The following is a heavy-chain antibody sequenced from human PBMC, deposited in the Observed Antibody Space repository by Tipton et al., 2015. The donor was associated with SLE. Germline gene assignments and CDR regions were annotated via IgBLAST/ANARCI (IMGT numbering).Heavy chain of an antibody. CDR2: IYYSGST. CDR1: GGSISSYY. J-gene: IGHJ4*02. V-gene: IGHV4-59*08. Sequence: SCTVSGGSISSYYWSWIRQPPGKGLEWIGYIYYSGSTNYNPSLKSRVTISVDTSKNQFSLKLTSVTAADTAVYYCARQDSGNYYPFDYWGQGTLVTVSS. CDR3: ARQDSGNYYPFDY. D-gene: IGHD1-26*01.